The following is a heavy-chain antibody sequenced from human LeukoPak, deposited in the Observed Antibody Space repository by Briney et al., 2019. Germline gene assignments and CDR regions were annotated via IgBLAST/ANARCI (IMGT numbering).Heavy chain of an antibody. CDR1: GYTFTSYY. J-gene: IGHJ4*02. D-gene: IGHD6-19*01. Sequence: PVASVKVSCKASGYTFTSYYMHWVRQAPGQGLEWMGIINPSGGSTSYAQKFQGRVTMTRDTSTSTVYMELSSLRSEDTAVYYCARDRRGIAVAGTGYFDYWGQGTLVTVSS. CDR2: INPSGGST. V-gene: IGHV1-46*01. CDR3: ARDRRGIAVAGTGYFDY.